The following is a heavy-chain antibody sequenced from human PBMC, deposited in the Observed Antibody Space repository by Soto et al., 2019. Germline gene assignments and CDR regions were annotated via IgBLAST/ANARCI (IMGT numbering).Heavy chain of an antibody. CDR2: IGKNGRDI. V-gene: IGHV3-48*03. J-gene: IGHJ5*02. CDR3: AKDGPRELGVGLFDP. Sequence: PGGSLRFSCEVSGFIFSEYEFNWVRQAPGKGLEWVSYIGKNGRDIYDADSVKGRFTISRDDDKSTLYLEMNSLRAEDTAVYYCAKDGPRELGVGLFDPWGQGTLVTVSS. D-gene: IGHD1-26*01. CDR1: GFIFSEYE.